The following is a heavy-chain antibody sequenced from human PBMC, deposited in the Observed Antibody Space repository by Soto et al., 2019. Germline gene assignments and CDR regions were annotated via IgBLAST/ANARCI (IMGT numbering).Heavy chain of an antibody. J-gene: IGHJ4*02. D-gene: IGHD6-19*01. V-gene: IGHV3-23*01. CDR1: GFTFSNYA. CDR2: ISGSGGST. Sequence: EVQLLESGGGLVQPGGSLRLSCAASGFTFSNYAVTWVRQAPGKGLEWVSTISGSGGSTYYADSVEGRLTISRDNSPNTRYLGRNSVRAADTAVSYCAKDEGSGWYDIDYWGQGTLVTVSS. CDR3: AKDEGSGWYDIDY.